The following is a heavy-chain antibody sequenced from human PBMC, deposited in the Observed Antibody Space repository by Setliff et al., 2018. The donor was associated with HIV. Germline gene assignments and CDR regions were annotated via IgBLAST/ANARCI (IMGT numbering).Heavy chain of an antibody. CDR2: INTHSGYT. CDR3: ARGKTWLRFLDY. J-gene: IGHJ4*02. CDR1: GYTFNNYG. Sequence: ASVKVSCKASGYTFNNYGISWVRQAPGQGLEWMGWINTHSGYTNYAQNVQGRVTMTMDTSTSTAYMELRSLKSDDTAVYYCARGKTWLRFLDYWGQGTLVTSPQ. D-gene: IGHD5-12*01. V-gene: IGHV1-18*01.